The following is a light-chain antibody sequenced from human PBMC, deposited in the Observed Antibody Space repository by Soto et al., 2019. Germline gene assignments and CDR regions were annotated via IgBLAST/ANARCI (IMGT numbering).Light chain of an antibody. CDR1: QSLVHSDGIAY. CDR3: MQGTHWPIT. Sequence: DVVMTQSPLSLPVTLGQPASISCRSNQSLVHSDGIAYFSWFKQRXGRSPRXLSYKVSNRDSGVPARCSGSGAGTDFALKISRVEAEDVGVYYCMQGTHWPITFGQGTRLEIK. CDR2: KVS. V-gene: IGKV2-30*02. J-gene: IGKJ5*01.